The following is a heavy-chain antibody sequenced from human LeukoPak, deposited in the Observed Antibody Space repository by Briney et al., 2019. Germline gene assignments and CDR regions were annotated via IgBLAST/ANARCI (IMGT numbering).Heavy chain of an antibody. CDR3: ARGGIQLWFTDAFDI. V-gene: IGHV4-61*01. J-gene: IGHJ3*02. CDR2: IYYSGST. Sequence: SETLSLTCTVSGGSISSSSYYWSWIRQPPGKGLEWIGYIYYSGSTNYNPSLKSRVTISVDTSKNQFSLKLSSVTAADTAVYYCARGGIQLWFTDAFDIWGQGTMVTVSS. CDR1: GGSISSSSYY. D-gene: IGHD5-18*01.